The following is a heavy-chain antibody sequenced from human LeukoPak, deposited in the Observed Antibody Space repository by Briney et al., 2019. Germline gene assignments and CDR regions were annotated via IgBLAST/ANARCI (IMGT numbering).Heavy chain of an antibody. CDR2: IIPVFGTT. CDR1: GGTFSSYA. Sequence: EASVKVSCKASGGTFSSYALSWVRQAPGQGLEWMGRIIPVFGTTTYAQKFQGRVTITADESTTTAYMELRRLTSEDTAMYYCARGLGTRWFFDYWGQGTLVTVSS. V-gene: IGHV1-69*13. CDR3: ARGLGTRWFFDY. J-gene: IGHJ4*02. D-gene: IGHD1-1*01.